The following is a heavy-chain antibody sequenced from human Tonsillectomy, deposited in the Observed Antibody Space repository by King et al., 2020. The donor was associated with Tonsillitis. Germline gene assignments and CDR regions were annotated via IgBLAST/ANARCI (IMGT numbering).Heavy chain of an antibody. D-gene: IGHD6-13*01. CDR2: ISGSGGST. Sequence: VQLVESGGGLVQPGGSLRLSCAASGFTFSSYAMSWVRQAPGKGLEWGSAISGSGGSTYYADSVKGRFTISRDNSKNTLYLQMNSLRVEDTAVYYCAKASGYGCSWYVDSWGQGTLVTVSS. CDR3: AKASGYGCSWYVDS. J-gene: IGHJ4*02. V-gene: IGHV3-23*04. CDR1: GFTFSSYA.